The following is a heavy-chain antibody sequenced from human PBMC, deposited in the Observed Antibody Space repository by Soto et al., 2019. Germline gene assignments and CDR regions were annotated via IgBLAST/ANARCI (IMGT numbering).Heavy chain of an antibody. CDR2: ISTAGDT. CDR3: ARGGDRFDGMDV. V-gene: IGHV3-13*01. Sequence: EVQLVESGGGLVQPGGSLRLSCAASGFGFNGYDMHWVRQAPGKNLEWVAAISTAGDTYYLGSVKGRFTISREDAKNSLSLHMNSLRVGDTAVYYCARGGDRFDGMDVWGQGTTVTVPS. D-gene: IGHD3-16*01. CDR1: GFGFNGYD. J-gene: IGHJ6*02.